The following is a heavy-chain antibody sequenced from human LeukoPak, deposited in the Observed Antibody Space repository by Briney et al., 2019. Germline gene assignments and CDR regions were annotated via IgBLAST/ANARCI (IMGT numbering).Heavy chain of an antibody. CDR2: ISYDRSNE. V-gene: IGHV3-30-3*01. D-gene: IGHD2-21*01. J-gene: IGHJ4*02. CDR3: ARDLCPVGGDCYPYYFDY. Sequence: QPGRSLRLSCAASGFTFSSYSMHWVRQAPGKGLEWVAVISYDRSNEYYADSVKGRFTISRDNAKNSLYLQMNSLRAEDTAVYYCARDLCPVGGDCYPYYFDYWGQGTLVTVSS. CDR1: GFTFSSYS.